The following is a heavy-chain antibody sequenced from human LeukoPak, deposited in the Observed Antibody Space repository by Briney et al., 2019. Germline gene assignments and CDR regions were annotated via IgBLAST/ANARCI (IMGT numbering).Heavy chain of an antibody. CDR2: ISSSSSYI. Sequence: GGSLRLSCAASGFTFDDYAMHWVRQAPGKGLEWVSSISSSSSYIYYADSVKGRFTISRDNAKNSLYLQMNSLRAEDTAVYYCARDLSSGDQRGYWGQGTLVTVSS. J-gene: IGHJ4*02. CDR1: GFTFDDYA. V-gene: IGHV3-21*01. CDR3: ARDLSSGDQRGY. D-gene: IGHD3-10*01.